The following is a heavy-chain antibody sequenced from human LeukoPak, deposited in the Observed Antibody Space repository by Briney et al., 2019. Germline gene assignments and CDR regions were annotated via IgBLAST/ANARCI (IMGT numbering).Heavy chain of an antibody. CDR1: GFTFSNYS. J-gene: IGHJ3*02. CDR2: ISSSSRYI. Sequence: GGSLRLSRAASGFTFSNYSMNWVRQAPGKGLEWVSSISSSSRYIYYAASVKGRFTISRDNAKNSPYMQMNSPVADAPAVYYCARSMAQHVDAFDIWGQGTMVTASS. CDR3: ARSMAQHVDAFDI. V-gene: IGHV3-21*01. D-gene: IGHD2-2*01.